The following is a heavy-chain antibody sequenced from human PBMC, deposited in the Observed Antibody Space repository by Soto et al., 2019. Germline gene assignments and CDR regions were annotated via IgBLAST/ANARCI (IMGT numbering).Heavy chain of an antibody. D-gene: IGHD3-16*01. V-gene: IGHV4-59*01. CDR3: ASTGGGEGSYYFDY. J-gene: IGHJ4*02. CDR1: GGSISSYY. Sequence: SETLSLTCTVSGGSISSYYWSWIRQPPGKGLEWIGYIYYSGSTNYNPSLKSRVTISVDTSKNQFSLKLSSVTAADTAVYYCASTGGGEGSYYFDYWGQGTLVTVSS. CDR2: IYYSGST.